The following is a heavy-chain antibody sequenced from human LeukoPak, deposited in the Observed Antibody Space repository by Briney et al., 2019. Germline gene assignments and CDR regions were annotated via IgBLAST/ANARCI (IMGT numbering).Heavy chain of an antibody. V-gene: IGHV1-2*02. CDR2: INPNSGGT. J-gene: IGHJ4*02. CDR3: ARVGLRDGRSYYDFWSLPLDY. D-gene: IGHD3-3*01. Sequence: GASVKVSCKASGYTFTGYYMHWVRQAPGQGLEWMGWINPNSGGTNYAQKFRGRVTMTRDTSISTAYMELSRLRSDDTAVYYCARVGLRDGRSYYDFWSLPLDYWGQGTLVTVSS. CDR1: GYTFTGYY.